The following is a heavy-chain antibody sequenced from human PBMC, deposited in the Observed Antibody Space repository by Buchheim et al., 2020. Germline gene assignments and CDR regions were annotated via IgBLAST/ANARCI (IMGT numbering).Heavy chain of an antibody. Sequence: QVQLVQSGAEVKKPGSSVKVSCKASGGTFSSYAISWVRQAPGQGLEWMGRIIPILGIANYAQKFQGRVTITADKSTSTAYMELSSLRSEDTAVYYCARTWGWWELLNYYYYGMDVWGQGTT. CDR2: IIPILGIA. CDR1: GGTFSSYA. CDR3: ARTWGWWELLNYYYYGMDV. D-gene: IGHD1-26*01. J-gene: IGHJ6*02. V-gene: IGHV1-69*04.